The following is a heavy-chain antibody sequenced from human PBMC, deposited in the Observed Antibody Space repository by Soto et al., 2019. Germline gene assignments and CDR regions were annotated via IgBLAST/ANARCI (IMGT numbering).Heavy chain of an antibody. Sequence: SETLSLTCAVYGGSFSGYYWSWIRQPPGKGLEWIGEINHSGSTNYNPSLKSRVTISVDTSKNQFSLKLSSVTAADTAVYYCGASRTDTAMVTIGYWGQGTLVTVSS. CDR1: GGSFSGYY. CDR2: INHSGST. V-gene: IGHV4-34*01. CDR3: GASRTDTAMVTIGY. D-gene: IGHD5-18*01. J-gene: IGHJ4*02.